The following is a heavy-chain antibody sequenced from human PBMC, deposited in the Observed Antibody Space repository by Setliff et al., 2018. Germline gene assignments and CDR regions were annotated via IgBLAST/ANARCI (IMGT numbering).Heavy chain of an antibody. Sequence: GGSLRLSCAASGFTFNSYAMHWVRQAPGKGLEWVAVTSYDGINKYYADSVKGRFTISRDNSKNTLYLQMNSLRAEDTAVYYCARDVKALYYNFWSGQLGYWGQGALVTVSS. CDR1: GFTFNSYA. CDR3: ARDVKALYYNFWSGQLGY. J-gene: IGHJ4*02. D-gene: IGHD3-3*01. CDR2: TSYDGINK. V-gene: IGHV3-30*01.